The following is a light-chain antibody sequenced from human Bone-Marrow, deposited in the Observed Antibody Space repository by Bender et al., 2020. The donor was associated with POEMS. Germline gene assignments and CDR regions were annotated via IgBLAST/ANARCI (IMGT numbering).Light chain of an antibody. CDR2: GYN. Sequence: QSVLTQPPSVSGAPGQMVTISCTGSSSNTGSGYDINWYQHLPGTAPKLLIYGYNNRPSGVPDRFSGSKSGTSASLAITGLRAEDEGDDYCQSYDNSLGGWVFGGGTKLTVL. CDR1: SSNTGSGYD. V-gene: IGLV1-40*01. CDR3: QSYDNSLGGWV. J-gene: IGLJ3*02.